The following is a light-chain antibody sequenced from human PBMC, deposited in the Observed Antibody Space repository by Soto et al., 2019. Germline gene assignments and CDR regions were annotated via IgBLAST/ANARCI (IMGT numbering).Light chain of an antibody. J-gene: IGKJ1*01. CDR1: QSVSSSY. V-gene: IGKV3-20*01. Sequence: EIVLTQSPGTLSLSPGERATLSCRASQSVSSSYLAWYQQKPGQAPRLLIYGASSRATVIPDRFSGSGSGTDFTLTISRLEPEDFAVYYCQKYGSSLWTFGQGTKVEIK. CDR2: GAS. CDR3: QKYGSSLWT.